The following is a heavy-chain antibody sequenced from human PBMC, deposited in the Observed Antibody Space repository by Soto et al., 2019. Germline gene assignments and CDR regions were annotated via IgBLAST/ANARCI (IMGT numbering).Heavy chain of an antibody. CDR2: FNPSGGTA. CDR3: ARGGTTMVTPPFDP. D-gene: IGHD4-17*01. V-gene: IGHV1-46*01. J-gene: IGHJ5*02. Sequence: GASVKVSCKASGYTFTSYYMHWVRQAPGQGLEWVGIFNPSGGTATYAQKFQGRVTMTRDTSTSTVYMELSSLRSEDTAVYYCARGGTTMVTPPFDPWGQGTLVTVPQ. CDR1: GYTFTSYY.